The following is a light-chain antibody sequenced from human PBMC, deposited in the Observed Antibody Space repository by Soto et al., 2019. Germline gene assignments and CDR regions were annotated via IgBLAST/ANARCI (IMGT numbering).Light chain of an antibody. Sequence: QSALTQPASVSGSPGQSITISCTGTSRDVGGYNYVSWYQQHPGKAPKLILYEVSNRPSGLSNRFSGFKSGNTASLTISGLQAEDEADYYCSSYTSSGNVLFAGGTKLTVL. CDR3: SSYTSSGNVL. CDR1: SRDVGGYNY. CDR2: EVS. V-gene: IGLV2-14*01. J-gene: IGLJ2*01.